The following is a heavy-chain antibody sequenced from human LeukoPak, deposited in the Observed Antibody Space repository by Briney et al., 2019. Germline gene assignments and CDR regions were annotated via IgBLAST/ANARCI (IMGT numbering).Heavy chain of an antibody. CDR3: ARHVLRYFDWLSPFDY. D-gene: IGHD3-9*01. J-gene: IGHJ4*02. CDR2: IYHSGST. Sequence: SETLSLTCTVSGYSISSGYYWGWIRQPPGKGLEWIGSIYHSGSTYYNPSLKSRVTISVDTSKNQFSLKLSSVTAADTAVYYCARHVLRYFDWLSPFDYWGQGTLVTVSS. V-gene: IGHV4-38-2*02. CDR1: GYSISSGYY.